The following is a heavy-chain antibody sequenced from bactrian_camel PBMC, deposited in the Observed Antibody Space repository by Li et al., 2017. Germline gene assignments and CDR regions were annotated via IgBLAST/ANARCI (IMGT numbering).Heavy chain of an antibody. CDR2: IKTDGTT. CDR1: GWIYSTVS. V-gene: IGHV3S53*01. J-gene: IGHJ4*01. D-gene: IGHD2*01. Sequence: HVQLVESGGGSVQAGGSLTLSCTASGWIYSTVSMGWFRQAPGKERELVSRIKTDGTTTYADSVKGRFTISRDNAKNTLYLQLNSLKTEDTALYYCTTGIVSCGYWGQGTQVTVS. CDR3: TTGIVSCGY.